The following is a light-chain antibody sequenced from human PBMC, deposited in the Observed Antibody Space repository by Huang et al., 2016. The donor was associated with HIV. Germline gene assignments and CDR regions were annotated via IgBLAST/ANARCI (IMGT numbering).Light chain of an antibody. J-gene: IGKJ1*01. CDR2: GAT. Sequence: EIVMTQSPATLSVSPGERATLSCRAGLSVSSSLAWYQQKPGQAPRLLIYGATTRATGIPARFSGSGSGTDFTLTISSLQSEDFVVYYCQQYNNWPRTFGQGTKVDIK. V-gene: IGKV3-15*01. CDR3: QQYNNWPRT. CDR1: LSVSSS.